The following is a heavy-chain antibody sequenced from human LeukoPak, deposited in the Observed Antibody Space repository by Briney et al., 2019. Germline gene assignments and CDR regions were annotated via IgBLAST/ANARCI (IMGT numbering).Heavy chain of an antibody. CDR3: ARGGIVGAPSSFFD. Sequence: ASVKVSCKASGYTFTSYGISWVRQAPGQGLEWMGWINPKSGGTNYAQKFQGWVTMTRDTSISTAYMELSRLRSDDTAVYYCARGGIVGAPSSFFDWGQGTLVTVSS. J-gene: IGHJ4*02. V-gene: IGHV1-2*04. CDR2: INPKSGGT. CDR1: GYTFTSYG. D-gene: IGHD1-26*01.